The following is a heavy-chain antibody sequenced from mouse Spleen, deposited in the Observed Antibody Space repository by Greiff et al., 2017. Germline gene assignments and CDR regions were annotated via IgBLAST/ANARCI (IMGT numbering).Heavy chain of an antibody. Sequence: QVQLQQSGAELARPGASVKMSCKASGYTFTSYTMHWVKQRPGQGLEWIGYINPSSGYTKYNQKFKDKATLTADKSSSTAYMQLSSLTSEDSAVYYCARWGIGNYVDYYAMDYWGQGTSVTVSS. CDR3: ARWGIGNYVDYYAMDY. CDR1: GYTFTSYT. J-gene: IGHJ4*01. V-gene: IGHV1-4*01. CDR2: INPSSGYT. D-gene: IGHD2-1*01.